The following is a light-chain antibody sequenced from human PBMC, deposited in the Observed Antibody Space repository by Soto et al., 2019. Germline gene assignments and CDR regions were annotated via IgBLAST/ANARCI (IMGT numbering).Light chain of an antibody. J-gene: IGKJ2*01. CDR2: GAS. CDR1: QSVNSNY. CDR3: QQYGTSPHT. V-gene: IGKV3-20*01. Sequence: IVLTQSAGTLTLCPGERATLSCRASQSVNSNYLAWYQQKPGQVPRPLIYGASIRAAGVPDRLSGSGSGTDFTLTISRLEPEDYAVYYCQQYGTSPHTFGQGTKLEIK.